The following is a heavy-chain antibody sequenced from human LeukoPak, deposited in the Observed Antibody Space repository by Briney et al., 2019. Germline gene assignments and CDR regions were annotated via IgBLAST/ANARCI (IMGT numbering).Heavy chain of an antibody. CDR2: INHSGST. CDR1: GGSFSGYY. D-gene: IGHD3-22*01. V-gene: IGHV4-34*01. J-gene: IGHJ4*02. CDR3: ARRAYYYDSSGYYGPFDY. Sequence: SETLSLTCAVYGGSFSGYYWSWIRQPPGKGLEWIGEINHSGSTNYNPSLKSRVTISVDTSKNQFSLKLSSVTAADTAVYYCARRAYYYDSSGYYGPFDYWGQGTLVTVSS.